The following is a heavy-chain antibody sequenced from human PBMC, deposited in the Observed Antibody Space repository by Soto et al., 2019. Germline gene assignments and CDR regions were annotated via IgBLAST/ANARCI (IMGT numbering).Heavy chain of an antibody. CDR2: IYYSGST. CDR1: GGSISSYY. V-gene: IGHV4-59*01. J-gene: IGHJ4*02. Sequence: TETLSLTCTVSGGSISSYYWSWIRQPPGKGLEWIGYIYYSGSTNYNPSLKSRVTISVDTSKNQFSLKLSSVTAADTAVYYCARDSSGLTAFDYWGQGTLVTVSS. D-gene: IGHD6-19*01. CDR3: ARDSSGLTAFDY.